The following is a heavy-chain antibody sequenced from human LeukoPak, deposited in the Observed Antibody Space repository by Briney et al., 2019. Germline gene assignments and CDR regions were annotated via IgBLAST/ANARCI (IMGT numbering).Heavy chain of an antibody. CDR3: GRYDDSSGYYPNDAFDG. D-gene: IGHD3-22*01. V-gene: IGHV4-59*01. Sequence: SETLSLTCTVSGGSISNYYWSWIRQPPGKGLEWIGDIYYSGSTNYNPSLKSRVSISLDTSKNQFSLKLSSVTAADTAVYYCGRYDDSSGYYPNDAFDGWGQGTMVTVSS. J-gene: IGHJ3*01. CDR1: GGSISNYY. CDR2: IYYSGST.